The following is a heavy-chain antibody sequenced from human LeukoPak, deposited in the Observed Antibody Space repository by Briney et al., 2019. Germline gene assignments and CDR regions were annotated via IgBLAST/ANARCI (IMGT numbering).Heavy chain of an antibody. Sequence: SETLSLTCTVLGVSISSGDYYWGWIRQHPGKGLEWIGYISYSGSTYYNPSLRSRVTISVDTSKTQFSLKLSSVTAADTAVYYCARDLGYGRGFDYWGQGSLVTVSS. J-gene: IGHJ4*02. D-gene: IGHD5-18*01. CDR2: ISYSGST. CDR3: ARDLGYGRGFDY. V-gene: IGHV4-31*03. CDR1: GVSISSGDYY.